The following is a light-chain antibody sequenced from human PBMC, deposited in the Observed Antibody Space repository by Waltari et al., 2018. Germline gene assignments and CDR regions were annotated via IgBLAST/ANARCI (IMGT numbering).Light chain of an antibody. Sequence: QSVLTQPPSASGTPGQRVTISCSGSSANIGSNPVNWYQQLPGTAPQPLINNNSQRPPGVPDRFSGSKSGTSASLAISGLLSDDEAEYYCAAWDDSLSGYVFGTGTNVSVL. CDR2: NNS. V-gene: IGLV1-44*01. CDR1: SANIGSNP. CDR3: AAWDDSLSGYV. J-gene: IGLJ1*01.